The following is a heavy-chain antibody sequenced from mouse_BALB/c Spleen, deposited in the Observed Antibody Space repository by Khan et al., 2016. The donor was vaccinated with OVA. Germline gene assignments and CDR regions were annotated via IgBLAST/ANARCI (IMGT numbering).Heavy chain of an antibody. CDR2: ISTYYGDV. J-gene: IGHJ3*01. V-gene: IGHV1S137*01. Sequence: QVQLQQSGAELVRPGVSVKISCKGSGYTFTDYAMHWVKQSHAKSLEWIGVISTYYGDVDYSQKFKGKATMTVERSSRTAYMELARLTSEDSAIYYCARGGKFAYWGQGTLVTVSA. CDR1: GYTFTDYA. D-gene: IGHD1-1*02. CDR3: ARGGKFAY.